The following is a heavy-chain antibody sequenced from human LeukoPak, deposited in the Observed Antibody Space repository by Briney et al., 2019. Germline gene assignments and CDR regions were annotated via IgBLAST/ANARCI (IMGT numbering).Heavy chain of an antibody. CDR3: ARGGMTTVST. D-gene: IGHD4-17*01. Sequence: SETLSLTCAVYGGSFSGYYWSWIRQPPGKGLEWIGEINHSGSTYYNPSLKSQVTISVDRSKNQFSLKLSSVTAADTAVYYCARGGMTTVSTWGQGTLVTVSS. V-gene: IGHV4-34*01. J-gene: IGHJ5*02. CDR1: GGSFSGYY. CDR2: INHSGST.